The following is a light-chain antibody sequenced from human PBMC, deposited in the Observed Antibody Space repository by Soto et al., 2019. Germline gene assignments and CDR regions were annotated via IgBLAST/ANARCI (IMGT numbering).Light chain of an antibody. CDR2: AAS. Sequence: GDRVTIPCRASQSISSYLNWYQQKPGKAPKVLIYAASTLLSGVPSRFSGSGSGTEFSLTISSLQPEDFATYYCQQLDSYPRTFGQGTKVDIK. CDR1: QSISSY. CDR3: QQLDSYPRT. V-gene: IGKV1-9*01. J-gene: IGKJ1*01.